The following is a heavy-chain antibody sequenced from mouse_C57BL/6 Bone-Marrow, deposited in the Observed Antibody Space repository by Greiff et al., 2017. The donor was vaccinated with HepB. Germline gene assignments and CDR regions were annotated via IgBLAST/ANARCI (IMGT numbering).Heavy chain of an antibody. V-gene: IGHV1-4*01. CDR2: INPSSGYT. J-gene: IGHJ4*01. D-gene: IGHD2-1*01. CDR1: GYTFTSYT. Sequence: VQLVESGAELARPGASVKMSCKASGYTFTSYTMHWVKQRPGQGLEWIGYINPSSGYTKYNQKFKDKATLTADKSSSTAYMQLSSLTSEDSAVYYCARPLYYGNYCAMDYWGQGTSVTVSS. CDR3: ARPLYYGNYCAMDY.